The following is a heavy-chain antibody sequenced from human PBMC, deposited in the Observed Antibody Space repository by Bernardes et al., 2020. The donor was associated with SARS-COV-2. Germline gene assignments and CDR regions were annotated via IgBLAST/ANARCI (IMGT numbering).Heavy chain of an antibody. J-gene: IGHJ6*03. Sequence: GGSLRLSCAASGFTFYTFGMTWVRQAPGKGLEWVSTISGSGNSTYYADSVKGRFTISRDNSKDTLYLQMYSLSADDTAVYYCSKNYFYYYMDVWGKGATGTVSS. CDR1: GFTFYTFG. CDR3: SKNYFYYYMDV. V-gene: IGHV3-23*01. CDR2: ISGSGNST.